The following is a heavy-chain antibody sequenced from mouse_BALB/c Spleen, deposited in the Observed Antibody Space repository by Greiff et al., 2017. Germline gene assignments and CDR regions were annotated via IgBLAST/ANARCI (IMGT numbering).Heavy chain of an antibody. CDR2: INSNGGST. J-gene: IGHJ4*01. CDR1: GFTFSSYG. V-gene: IGHV5-6-3*01. D-gene: IGHD2-14*01. CDR3: ARDTSYCRYDALMDY. Sequence: DVKLVESGGGLVQPGGSLKLSCAASGFTFSSYGMSWVRQTPDKRLELVATINSNGGSTYYPDSVKGRCTISRDNAKNTLYLQMSSLKSEDTAMYYWARDTSYCRYDALMDYWGQGTSVTVSS.